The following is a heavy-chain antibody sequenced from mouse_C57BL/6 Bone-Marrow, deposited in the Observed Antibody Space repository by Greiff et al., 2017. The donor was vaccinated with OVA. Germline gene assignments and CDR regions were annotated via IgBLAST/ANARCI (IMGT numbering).Heavy chain of an antibody. J-gene: IGHJ4*01. V-gene: IGHV1-15*01. CDR1: GFTFTDYE. CDR2: IDPETGGT. CDR3: TRGYSNYYAMDY. D-gene: IGHD2-5*01. Sequence: QVQLQQSGAELVRPGASVTLSCKASGFTFTDYEMHWVKQTPVHGLEWIGSIDPETGGTASNQKFTGKAILTAAKSSSTAYMEIRSLTSEDAAVYYCTRGYSNYYAMDYWGQGTTVTVAS.